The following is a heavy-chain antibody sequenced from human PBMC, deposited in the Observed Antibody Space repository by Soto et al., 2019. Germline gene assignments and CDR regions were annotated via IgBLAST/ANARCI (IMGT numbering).Heavy chain of an antibody. CDR2: INAGNGNT. CDR1: GYTCTSYA. Sequence: QVQLVQSGAEVKKPGASVKVSCKASGYTCTSYAMHWVRQAPGQRLEWMGRINAGNGNTKDSQKFQGRVTITRHTSASTAYMELSSLRSEATAVYYCARDRGGPDYGMDVWGQGTTVTVAS. V-gene: IGHV1-3*01. D-gene: IGHD3-10*01. CDR3: ARDRGGPDYGMDV. J-gene: IGHJ6*02.